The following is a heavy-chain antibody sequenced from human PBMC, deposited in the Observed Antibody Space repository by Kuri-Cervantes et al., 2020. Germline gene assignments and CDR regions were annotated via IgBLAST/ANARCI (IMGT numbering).Heavy chain of an antibody. V-gene: IGHV3-66*01. CDR1: GFTIGYHE. D-gene: IGHD1-26*01. Sequence: GESLKISCVASGFTIGYHEMHWVRQAPGKGLEWVSVIYSGGSTYYADSVKGRFTISRDNSKNTLYLQMNSLRAEDTAVYYCARIVGATRFFDYWGQGTLVTVSS. CDR3: ARIVGATRFFDY. J-gene: IGHJ4*02. CDR2: IYSGGST.